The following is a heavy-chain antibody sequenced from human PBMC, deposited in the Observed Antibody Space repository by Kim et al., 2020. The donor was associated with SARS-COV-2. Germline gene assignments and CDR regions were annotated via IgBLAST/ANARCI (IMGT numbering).Heavy chain of an antibody. Sequence: SVKVSCKASGDTFSNYAIRWVRQAPGQGLEWMGWINPISGNAKYAQKFQGRVTITTDTSTTTAYMELSSLRSEDTAVYYCARDNSTGGGCTCDYWGQ. V-gene: IGHV1-69*10. J-gene: IGHJ4*02. CDR1: GDTFSNYA. D-gene: IGHD2-8*02. CDR2: INPISGNA. CDR3: ARDNSTGGGCTCDY.